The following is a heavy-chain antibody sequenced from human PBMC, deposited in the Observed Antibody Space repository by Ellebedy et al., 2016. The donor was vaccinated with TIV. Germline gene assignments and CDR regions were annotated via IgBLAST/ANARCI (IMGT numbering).Heavy chain of an antibody. D-gene: IGHD3-9*01. Sequence: MPSETLSLTCFVSGSSISSYYWSWIRQPPGKGLEWIGYIYFSGSTNYNPSLKSRVTISVDRSTNQFSLNLSSVTAADTAVYYCARQGMARYFDWTFDYWGQGTLVTVSS. J-gene: IGHJ4*02. CDR3: ARQGMARYFDWTFDY. CDR1: GSSISSYY. CDR2: IYFSGST. V-gene: IGHV4-59*08.